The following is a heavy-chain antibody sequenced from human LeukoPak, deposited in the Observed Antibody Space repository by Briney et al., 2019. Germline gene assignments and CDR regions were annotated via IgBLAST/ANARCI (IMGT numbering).Heavy chain of an antibody. V-gene: IGHV3-11*04. CDR1: GFTFSDYY. D-gene: IGHD6-19*01. CDR3: ARDLPTSIAVAGTGWYYYMDV. J-gene: IGHJ6*03. CDR2: ISSSGSTI. Sequence: GGSLRLSCAASGFTFSDYYMSWVRQAPGKGLEWVSYISSSGSTIYYADSVKGRFTISRDNAKNSLYLQMNSLRAEDTAVYYCARDLPTSIAVAGTGWYYYMDVRGKGTTVTVSS.